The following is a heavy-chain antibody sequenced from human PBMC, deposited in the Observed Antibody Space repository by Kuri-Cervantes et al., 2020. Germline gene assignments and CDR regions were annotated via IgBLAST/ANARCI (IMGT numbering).Heavy chain of an antibody. Sequence: SQTLSLTCAVYGRFFSGYYWSWIRQPSGKGLEWIGENKHSRRTNFNPSLKSRVNIAVDTSKDQFPLELSSVTAADTAVYYCARGPGEYVYSYGVYYYYYGMDVWGQGTTVTVSS. J-gene: IGHJ6*02. D-gene: IGHD5-18*01. CDR2: NKHSRRT. CDR1: GRFFSGYY. CDR3: ARGPGEYVYSYGVYYYYYGMDV. V-gene: IGHV4-34*01.